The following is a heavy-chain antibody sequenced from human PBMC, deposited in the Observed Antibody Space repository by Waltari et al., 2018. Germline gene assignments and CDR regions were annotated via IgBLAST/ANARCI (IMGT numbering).Heavy chain of an antibody. Sequence: QLQLQESGPRLVKPSETLSLTCNVSGGSITSTGYYWGWIRQAPGKGLEWIGSIYYNGRTYYNPSLKSRVIISIDASNNHFSLKVNSVTTSDTAVYFCARPMIRGILTDYWGQGMLVTVSP. V-gene: IGHV4-39*01. CDR1: GGSITSTGYY. J-gene: IGHJ4*02. CDR3: ARPMIRGILTDY. CDR2: IYYNGRT. D-gene: IGHD3-10*01.